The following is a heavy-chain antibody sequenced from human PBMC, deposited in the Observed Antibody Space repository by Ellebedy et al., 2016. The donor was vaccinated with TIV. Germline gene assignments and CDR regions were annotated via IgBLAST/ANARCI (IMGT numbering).Heavy chain of an antibody. Sequence: PGGSLRLSCAASGFSFISYEMDWFRQAPGKGLEWLSYIIADGGSTYYPDSLKGRFTISRDNAKNSLYLQMNSLKDEDTAVYYCARNEKCDRISCPFDDWGWGTLGTGS. CDR1: GFSFISYE. CDR3: ARNEKCDRISCPFDD. D-gene: IGHD6-13*01. J-gene: IGHJ4*02. V-gene: IGHV3-48*03. CDR2: IIADGGST.